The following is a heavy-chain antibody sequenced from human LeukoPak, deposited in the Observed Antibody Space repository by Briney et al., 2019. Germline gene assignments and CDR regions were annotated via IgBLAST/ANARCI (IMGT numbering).Heavy chain of an antibody. CDR1: GASLSGYY. Sequence: SETLSLTCTVSGASLSGYYWTWIRQPPGKGLEWIGYNSYSRSTNYNPSLKSRVTISVDTSKNQFSLKLNSVTAADTAVYYCARDNPDYDLSGYGVLDFWGQGILVTVSS. V-gene: IGHV4-59*01. J-gene: IGHJ4*02. CDR2: NSYSRST. D-gene: IGHD3-22*01. CDR3: ARDNPDYDLSGYGVLDF.